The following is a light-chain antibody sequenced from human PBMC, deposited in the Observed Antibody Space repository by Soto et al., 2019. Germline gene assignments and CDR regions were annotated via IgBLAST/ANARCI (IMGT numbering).Light chain of an antibody. J-gene: IGLJ2*01. CDR2: EVS. Sequence: QSALTQPASVSGSPGQSITISCTGTSSDVGGYNYVSWYQQHPGKAPKLMIYEVSNRHSGVSNRFSGSKSGNTDSLTISGLQAEDEADYYCSSYTSSSTPVVFGGGTKLTVL. CDR1: SSDVGGYNY. V-gene: IGLV2-14*01. CDR3: SSYTSSSTPVV.